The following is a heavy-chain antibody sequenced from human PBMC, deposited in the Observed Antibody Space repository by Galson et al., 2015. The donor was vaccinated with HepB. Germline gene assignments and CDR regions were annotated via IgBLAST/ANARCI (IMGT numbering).Heavy chain of an antibody. CDR2: IGTAGDT. Sequence: SLRLSCAASGFTFSSYDMHWVRQATGKGLEWVSAIGTAGDTYYPGSVKGRFTISRENAKNSLYLQMNSLRAGDTAVYYCARASSSWYGGNAFDIWGQGTMVTVSS. CDR1: GFTFSSYD. D-gene: IGHD6-13*01. J-gene: IGHJ3*02. V-gene: IGHV3-13*01. CDR3: ARASSSWYGGNAFDI.